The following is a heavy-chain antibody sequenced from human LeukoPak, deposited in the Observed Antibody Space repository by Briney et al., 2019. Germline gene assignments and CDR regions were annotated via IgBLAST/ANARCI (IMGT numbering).Heavy chain of an antibody. CDR1: GFTFSSYS. J-gene: IGHJ2*01. CDR2: ISLTSTTM. CDR3: ARDVDWYFDL. Sequence: PGGSLRLSCAASGFTFSSYSMNWVRQAPGKGLEWVSYISLTSTTMYYADSLKGRFSISRDNAKNTLYLQMNSLRAEDTAVYYCARDVDWYFDLWGRGTLVTVSS. V-gene: IGHV3-48*04.